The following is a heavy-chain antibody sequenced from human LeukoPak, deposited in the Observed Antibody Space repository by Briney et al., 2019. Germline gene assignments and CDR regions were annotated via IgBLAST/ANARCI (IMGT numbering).Heavy chain of an antibody. CDR3: ARSEGLTTGFDY. Sequence: ASVKVSCKASGYTFTGYYMHWVRQAPGQGLEWMGWINPNSGGTNYAQKFQGRVTMTRDTSISTAYMELSRLRSEDTAVYYCARSEGLTTGFDYWGQGTLVTVSS. CDR2: INPNSGGT. CDR1: GYTFTGYY. J-gene: IGHJ4*02. D-gene: IGHD4-11*01. V-gene: IGHV1-2*02.